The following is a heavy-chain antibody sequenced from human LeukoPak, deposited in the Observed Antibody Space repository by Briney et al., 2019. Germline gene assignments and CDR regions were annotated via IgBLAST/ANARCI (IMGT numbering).Heavy chain of an antibody. J-gene: IGHJ2*01. CDR3: SGQERGGLNSCYFDL. Sequence: SETLSLTCTVPRGSAISKRYYSGWIRQPPGKGLEWIGSIYYNGNTYYNPSLKSRVTISVNTSENQFSRKLSSWNPADTAVFYCSGQERGGLNSCYFDLWGRGTLVTVSS. CDR2: IYYNGNT. CDR1: RGSAISKRYY. V-gene: IGHV4-39*01. D-gene: IGHD5-24*01.